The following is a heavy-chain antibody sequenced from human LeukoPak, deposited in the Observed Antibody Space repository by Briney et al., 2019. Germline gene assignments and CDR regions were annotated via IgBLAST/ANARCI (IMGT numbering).Heavy chain of an antibody. V-gene: IGHV3-30*02. D-gene: IGHD1-26*01. J-gene: IGHJ4*02. CDR1: GFTFSSYG. Sequence: GGSLRLSCAASGFTFSSYGMHWVRQAPGRGLEWVAFIRYDGSNKYYADSVKGRFTISRDNAKNSLYLQMNSLRAEDTAVYYCARGGVGTTTSIDCWGQGTLVTVSS. CDR2: IRYDGSNK. CDR3: ARGGVGTTTSIDC.